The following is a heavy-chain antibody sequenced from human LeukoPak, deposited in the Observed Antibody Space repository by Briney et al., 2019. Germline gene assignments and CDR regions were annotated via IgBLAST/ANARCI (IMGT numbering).Heavy chain of an antibody. D-gene: IGHD2/OR15-2a*01. CDR2: ISYDGSKK. Sequence: GGSLRLSCTASGFTFSTYGMHWVRHAPGKGLQWVAVISYDGSKKFYADSVKGRFTISRDSFQSTLYLQMNSLRPEDTAVYYCARIYDQNYHYSYIMDVWGQGTTVTVSS. CDR3: ARIYDQNYHYSYIMDV. CDR1: GFTFSTYG. V-gene: IGHV3-30*03. J-gene: IGHJ6*02.